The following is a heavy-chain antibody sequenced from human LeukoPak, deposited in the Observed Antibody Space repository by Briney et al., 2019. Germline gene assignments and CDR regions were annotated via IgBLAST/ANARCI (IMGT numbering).Heavy chain of an antibody. D-gene: IGHD3-16*01. J-gene: IGHJ4*02. CDR1: GGTFSSYA. CDR2: IIPIFGTA. CDR3: ARDARSGDDYQYYFDY. V-gene: IGHV1-69*13. Sequence: ASVKVSCKASGGTFSSYAISWVRQAPGQGLEWMGGIIPIFGTANYAQKFQGRVTITADESTSTAYMELSSLRSEDTAVYYCARDARSGDDYQYYFDYWGQGTLGTVSS.